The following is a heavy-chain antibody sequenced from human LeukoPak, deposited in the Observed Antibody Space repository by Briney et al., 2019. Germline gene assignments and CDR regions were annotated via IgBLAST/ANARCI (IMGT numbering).Heavy chain of an antibody. CDR2: IYHSGST. CDR1: GYSISSGYY. D-gene: IGHD3-3*01. J-gene: IGHJ4*02. CDR3: ARDLYDFWSGYFDY. Sequence: SETLSLTCTVSGYSISSGYYWGWIRQPPGKGLEWIGSIYHSGSTYYNPSLKSRVTISVDTSKNQFSLKLSSVTAADTAVYYCARDLYDFWSGYFDYWGQGTLVTVSS. V-gene: IGHV4-38-2*02.